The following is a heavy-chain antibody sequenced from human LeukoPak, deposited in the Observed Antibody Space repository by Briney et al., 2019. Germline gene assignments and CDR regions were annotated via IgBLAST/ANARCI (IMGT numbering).Heavy chain of an antibody. Sequence: GGSLRLSCAASGFTLSNYWMTWVCQAPGKGLEWVANVKEDGSEKYYVDSVKGRFTISRDNAKNSLYLQMNSLRAEDMAVYYCARGDRRFDYWGQGTLVTVSS. D-gene: IGHD2-21*01. CDR1: GFTLSNYW. CDR2: VKEDGSEK. J-gene: IGHJ4*02. V-gene: IGHV3-7*01. CDR3: ARGDRRFDY.